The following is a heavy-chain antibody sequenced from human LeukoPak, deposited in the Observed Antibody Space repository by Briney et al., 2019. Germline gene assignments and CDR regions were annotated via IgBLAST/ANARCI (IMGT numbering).Heavy chain of an antibody. CDR3: ARTTEGGYTYGYFYYYYMDV. CDR2: IYYSGNT. CDR1: GVSISSSNSY. Sequence: SETLSLTCTVSGVSISSSNSYWGWIRQPPGKGLEWIGSIYYSGNTYYNASLKSQVSISIDTSKNQFSLKLSSVTAADTAVYYCARTTEGGYTYGYFYYYYMDVWGKGTTVTISS. D-gene: IGHD5-18*01. V-gene: IGHV4-39*07. J-gene: IGHJ6*03.